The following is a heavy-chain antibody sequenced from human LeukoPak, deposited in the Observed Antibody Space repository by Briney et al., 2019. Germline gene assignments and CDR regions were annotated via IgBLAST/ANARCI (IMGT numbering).Heavy chain of an antibody. D-gene: IGHD1-1*01. V-gene: IGHV3-48*04. CDR1: GFTFSSYS. CDR2: ISSSSSTI. CDR3: ARWARVPGY. Sequence: GGSLRLSCAASGFTFSSYSMNWVRQAPGKGLEWVSYISSSSSTIYYADSVKGRFTISRDNAKNSLFLQMNSLTVEDTAVYYCARWARVPGYWGQGTLVTVSS. J-gene: IGHJ4*02.